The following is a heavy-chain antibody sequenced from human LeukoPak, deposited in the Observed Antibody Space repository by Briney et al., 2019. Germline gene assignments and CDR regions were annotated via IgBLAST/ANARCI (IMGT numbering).Heavy chain of an antibody. CDR3: ARHDYYGSESYYNAGDS. CDR2: IDPSDSYT. CDR1: GYGFTNYW. D-gene: IGHD3-10*01. Sequence: GESLKISCKGSGYGFTNYWISWVRQMPGKGLEWMGRIDPSDSYTNYSPSFQGHVTISVDKSISTAYLQWSSLKASDTAMYYCARHDYYGSESYYNAGDSWGQGTLVTVSS. V-gene: IGHV5-10-1*01. J-gene: IGHJ4*02.